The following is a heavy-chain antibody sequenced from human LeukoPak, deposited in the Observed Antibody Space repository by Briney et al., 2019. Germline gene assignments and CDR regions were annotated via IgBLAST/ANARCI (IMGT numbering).Heavy chain of an antibody. J-gene: IGHJ5*02. CDR1: GGTFSSYA. CDR2: IIPIFGTA. Sequence: ASVKVSRKASGGTFSSYAISWVRQAPGQGLEWMGGIIPIFGTANYAQKFQGRVTITADKSTSTAYMELSSLRPEDTAVYYCARAVLRYFDWRNWFDPWGQGTLVTVSS. V-gene: IGHV1-69*06. D-gene: IGHD3-9*01. CDR3: ARAVLRYFDWRNWFDP.